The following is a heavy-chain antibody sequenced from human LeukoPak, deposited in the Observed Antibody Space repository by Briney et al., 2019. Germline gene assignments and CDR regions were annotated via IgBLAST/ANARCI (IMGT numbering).Heavy chain of an antibody. Sequence: SETLSLTCAVYGGSFSGYYWSWIRQPPGKGLEWIGEINHSGSTNYNPSLKSRVTISVDTSKNQFSLKLSSVTAADTAVYYCARGRLRRGPIAAYRYWGQGTLVTVSS. CDR3: ARGRLRRGPIAAYRY. J-gene: IGHJ4*02. V-gene: IGHV4-34*01. CDR2: INHSGST. CDR1: GGSFSGYY. D-gene: IGHD6-25*01.